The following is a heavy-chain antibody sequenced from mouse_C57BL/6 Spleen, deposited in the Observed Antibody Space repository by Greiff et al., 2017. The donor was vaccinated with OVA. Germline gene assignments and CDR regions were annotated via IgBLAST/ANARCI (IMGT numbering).Heavy chain of an antibody. V-gene: IGHV1-9*01. CDR1: GYTFTGYW. CDR2: ILPGSGST. D-gene: IGHD1-1*01. Sequence: QVQLQQSGAELMKPGASVKLSCKATGYTFTGYWIEWVKQRPGHGLEWIGEILPGSGSTNYNEKFKGKATFTADTSSNTAYMQLSSLTTEDSAIYYCARGVFITTVVARGYFDVWGTGTTVTVSS. CDR3: ARGVFITTVVARGYFDV. J-gene: IGHJ1*03.